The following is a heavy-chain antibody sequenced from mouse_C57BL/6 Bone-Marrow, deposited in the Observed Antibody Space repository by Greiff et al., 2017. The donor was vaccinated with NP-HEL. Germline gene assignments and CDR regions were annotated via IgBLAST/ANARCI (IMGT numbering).Heavy chain of an antibody. D-gene: IGHD3-2*02. Sequence: VHLVESGAELVRPGTSVKVSCKASGYAFTNYLIEWVKQRPGQGLEWIGVINPGSGGTNYNEKFKGKATLTADKSSSTAYMQLSSLTSEDSAVYFCARNSSGYVPFAYWGQGTLVTVSA. J-gene: IGHJ3*01. V-gene: IGHV1-54*01. CDR3: ARNSSGYVPFAY. CDR1: GYAFTNYL. CDR2: INPGSGGT.